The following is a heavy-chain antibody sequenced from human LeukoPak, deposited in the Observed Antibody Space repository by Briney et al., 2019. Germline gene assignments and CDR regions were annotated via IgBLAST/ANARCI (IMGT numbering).Heavy chain of an antibody. CDR3: ARVPGGDDSGSRWLPEYFQH. V-gene: IGHV3-30-3*01. CDR2: ISYDGSNK. J-gene: IGHJ1*01. CDR1: GFTFSNYA. Sequence: PGGSLRLSCAASGFTFSNYAMHWVRQAPGKGLEWVAVISYDGSNKYYADSVKGRFTISRDNSKNTLYLQMNSLRAEDTAVYYCARVPGGDDSGSRWLPEYFQHWGQGTLVTVSS. D-gene: IGHD1-26*01.